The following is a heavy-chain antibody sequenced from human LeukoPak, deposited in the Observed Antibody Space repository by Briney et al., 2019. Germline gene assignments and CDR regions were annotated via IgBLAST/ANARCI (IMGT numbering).Heavy chain of an antibody. CDR3: ARDRYSSSKDY. Sequence: GGSLRLSCAASGFTFSSYAMHWVRQAPGKGLEWVAVISYDGSNKYYADSVKGRFTISRDNSKNTLYLQMNSLRAEDTAVYYCARDRYSSSKDYWGQGTLVTVSS. CDR2: ISYDGSNK. J-gene: IGHJ4*02. D-gene: IGHD6-6*01. CDR1: GFTFSSYA. V-gene: IGHV3-30*04.